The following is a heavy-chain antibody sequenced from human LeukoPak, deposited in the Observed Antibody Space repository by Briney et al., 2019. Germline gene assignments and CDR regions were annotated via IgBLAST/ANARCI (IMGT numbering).Heavy chain of an antibody. V-gene: IGHV3-48*01. Sequence: GGSLRLSCEASGFIFSRDSMNWVRQAPGKGLEWISYISHDSGVRYYADSVRGRFTISRDNSKNTLYLQMNSLRAEDTAIYYCARDDSFYGSGSYYTPHAGWFDPWGQGTLVTVSS. CDR3: ARDDSFYGSGSYYTPHAGWFDP. J-gene: IGHJ5*02. D-gene: IGHD3-10*01. CDR1: GFIFSRDS. CDR2: ISHDSGVR.